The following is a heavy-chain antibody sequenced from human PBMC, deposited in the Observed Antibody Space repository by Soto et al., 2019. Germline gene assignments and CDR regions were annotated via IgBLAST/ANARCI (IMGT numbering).Heavy chain of an antibody. J-gene: IGHJ4*02. V-gene: IGHV1-69*13. CDR2: IVPIFGTV. D-gene: IGHD1-26*01. CDR3: ATRSRGRYYFPTPS. Sequence: SVKVSCEASVGAFSVYVCNWVRRAPGPPFEWMGGIVPIFGTVNYPQRFQGRVSITADESTNTVYMDLASLRPDDTAVYFCATRSRGRYYFPTPSWGQGTPVTVSS. CDR1: VGAFSVYV.